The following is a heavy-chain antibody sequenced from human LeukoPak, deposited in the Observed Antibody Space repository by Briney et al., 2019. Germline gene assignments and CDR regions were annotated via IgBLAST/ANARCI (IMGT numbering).Heavy chain of an antibody. Sequence: ASVKVSCKASGYTFTGYYMHWVRQAPGQGFEWMGWINPNSGGTNYAQKFQGRVTMTRDTSISTAYMELSRLRSDDTAVYYCARHDFWSGYSYYFDYWGQGTLVTVSS. CDR2: INPNSGGT. D-gene: IGHD3-3*01. J-gene: IGHJ4*02. V-gene: IGHV1-2*02. CDR3: ARHDFWSGYSYYFDY. CDR1: GYTFTGYY.